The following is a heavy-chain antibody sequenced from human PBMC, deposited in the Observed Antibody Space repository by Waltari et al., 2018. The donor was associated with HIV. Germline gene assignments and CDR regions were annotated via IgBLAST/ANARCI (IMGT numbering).Heavy chain of an antibody. J-gene: IGHJ6*02. CDR2: ISYDGSNK. CDR3: AKDARFLDLDYYYGMDV. D-gene: IGHD3-3*01. V-gene: IGHV3-30*18. Sequence: QVQLVESGGSVVQPGRSLRLSCAAPGFTFSSYGVHWFRQAPGKGLEWVAVISYDGSNKYYADSVKGRFTISRDNSKNTLYLQMNSLRAEDTAVYYCAKDARFLDLDYYYGMDVWGQGTTVTVSS. CDR1: GFTFSSYG.